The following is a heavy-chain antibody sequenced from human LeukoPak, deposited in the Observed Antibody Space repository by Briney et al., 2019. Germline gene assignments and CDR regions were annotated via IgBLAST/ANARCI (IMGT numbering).Heavy chain of an antibody. V-gene: IGHV4-39*07. CDR3: ARPRRAMAGAIDY. D-gene: IGHD6-19*01. J-gene: IGHJ4*02. CDR1: GTSLSSSIYY. Sequence: SETLSLTCTVSGTSLSSSIYYWGWIRQPPGKGLQWIGSIYYSGSTYYNPSLKSRVTISIDTSKNQFSLKLSSVTAADTAVYYCARPRRAMAGAIDYWGQGTLVTVSS. CDR2: IYYSGST.